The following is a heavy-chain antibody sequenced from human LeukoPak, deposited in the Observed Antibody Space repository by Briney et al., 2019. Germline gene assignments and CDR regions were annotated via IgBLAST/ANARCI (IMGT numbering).Heavy chain of an antibody. D-gene: IGHD1-26*01. J-gene: IGHJ4*02. CDR1: GGSISSGGYY. V-gene: IGHV4-31*03. CDR2: IYYSGST. CDR3: AREWRVGATHFDY. Sequence: PSQTLSLTCTVSGGSISSGGYYWSWTRQHPGKGLEWIGYIYYSGSTYYNPSLKSRVTISVDTSKNQFSLKLSSVTAADTAVYYCAREWRVGATHFDYWGQGTLVTVSS.